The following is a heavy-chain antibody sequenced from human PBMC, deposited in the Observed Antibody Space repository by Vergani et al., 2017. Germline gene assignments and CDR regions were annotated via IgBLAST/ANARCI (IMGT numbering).Heavy chain of an antibody. CDR1: GYSFVNYA. CDR3: ARLGVRDMSFDF. J-gene: IGHJ4*02. CDR2: INTLTRSV. V-gene: IGHV7-4-1*02. D-gene: IGHD3-10*01. Sequence: QVQLVQSGSDLRKPGASVTLSCKASGYSFVNYAINWLRQAPGPGLEWMGWINTLTRSVTYAKGFTGRFVFSLDNSVSTAYLHISSLKPEDSAVYYCARLGVRDMSFDFWGPGALVTVSS.